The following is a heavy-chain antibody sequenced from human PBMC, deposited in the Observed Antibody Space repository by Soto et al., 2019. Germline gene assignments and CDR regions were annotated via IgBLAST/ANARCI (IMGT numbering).Heavy chain of an antibody. CDR1: GYTFTSYY. CDR3: ARDVNVLVPADTDYYYYGMDV. CDR2: INPSGGST. Sequence: VASVKVSCKASGYTFTSYYMHWVRQAPGQGLEWMGIINPSGGSTSYAQKFQGRVTMTRDTSTSTVYMELSSLRSEDTAVYYCARDVNVLVPADTDYYYYGMDVWGQGTTVTVSS. V-gene: IGHV1-46*01. J-gene: IGHJ6*02. D-gene: IGHD2-2*01.